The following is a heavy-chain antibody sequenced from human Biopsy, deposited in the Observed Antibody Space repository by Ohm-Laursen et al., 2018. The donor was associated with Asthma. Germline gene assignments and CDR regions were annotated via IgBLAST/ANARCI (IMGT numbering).Heavy chain of an antibody. J-gene: IGHJ3*02. CDR2: ISKDASTQ. CDR1: GFSFSNFA. V-gene: IGHV3-30*01. CDR3: VRDGTDDAFDI. D-gene: IGHD1-1*01. Sequence: SLRLSCSASGFSFSNFAIHWVRRAPGKGLEWVGVISKDASTQDYADSVKGRFTMARDNSKNTLDLQMNSLREEDTAVYYCVRDGTDDAFDIWGQGTVVSVSS.